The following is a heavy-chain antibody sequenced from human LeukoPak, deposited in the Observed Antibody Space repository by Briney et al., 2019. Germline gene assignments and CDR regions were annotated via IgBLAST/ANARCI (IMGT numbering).Heavy chain of an antibody. J-gene: IGHJ4*02. CDR2: IYYSGGT. V-gene: IGHV4-39*01. CDR1: GGSISSSPYY. Sequence: PSETLSLTCTVSGGSISSSPYYWGWIRRPPGKGLEWIGSIYYSGGTYYNPSLKSRVTVSVDTSKNQFSLKLSSVTAADTAVYYCVRGSTLRHYQYWGQGTLVTVSS. CDR3: VRGSTLRHYQY. D-gene: IGHD3-16*01.